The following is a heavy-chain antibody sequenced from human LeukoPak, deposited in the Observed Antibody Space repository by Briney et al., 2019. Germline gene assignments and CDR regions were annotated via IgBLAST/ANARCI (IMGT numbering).Heavy chain of an antibody. V-gene: IGHV3-66*01. J-gene: IGHJ4*02. CDR1: EFTVSSNY. CDR3: ARVSYGSGSYYNLYYFDY. Sequence: GSLRLSCAASEFTVSSNYMSWVRQAPAKGLEWVPLIYSGGNTYYADSVKGRFTISRDNSKNTLYLQMNSLRADDTAVYYCARVSYGSGSYYNLYYFDYWGQGTLVTVSS. CDR2: IYSGGNT. D-gene: IGHD3-10*01.